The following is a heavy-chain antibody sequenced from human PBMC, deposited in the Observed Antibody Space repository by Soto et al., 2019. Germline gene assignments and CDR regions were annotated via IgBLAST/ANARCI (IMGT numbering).Heavy chain of an antibody. D-gene: IGHD3-9*01. CDR1: RRSFSGYY. V-gene: IGHV4-34*01. J-gene: IGHJ6*02. Sequence: SETLSLTCAVYRRSFSGYYWSWIRQPPGKGLEWIGEINHSGSTNYNPSLKSRVTISVDTSKNQFSLKLSSVTAADTAVYYCARDFPLLRYFDWLSRGYYYYGMDVWGQGTTVTVSS. CDR3: ARDFPLLRYFDWLSRGYYYYGMDV. CDR2: INHSGST.